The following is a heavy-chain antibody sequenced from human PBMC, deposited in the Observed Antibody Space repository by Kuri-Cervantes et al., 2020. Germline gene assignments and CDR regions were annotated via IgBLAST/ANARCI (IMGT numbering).Heavy chain of an antibody. V-gene: IGHV1-2*02. CDR1: GYTFTGYY. Sequence: ASVKVSCKASGYTFTGYYMHWVRQAPGQGLEWMGWINPNSGGTNYAQKFQGRVTMTRDTSISTAYMELSSLRSEDTAVYYCARVAAAAGIGGMDVWGQGTTVTVSS. CDR3: ARVAAAAGIGGMDV. D-gene: IGHD6-13*01. J-gene: IGHJ6*02. CDR2: INPNSGGT.